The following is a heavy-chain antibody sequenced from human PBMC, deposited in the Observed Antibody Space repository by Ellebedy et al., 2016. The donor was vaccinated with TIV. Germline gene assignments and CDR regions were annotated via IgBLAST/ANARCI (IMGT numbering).Heavy chain of an antibody. J-gene: IGHJ4*02. V-gene: IGHV1-24*01. CDR1: GYTLTELS. Sequence: ASVKVSCXVSGYTLTELSMHWVRQAPGKGLEWMGGFDPEDGETIYAQKFQGRATMTEDTSTDTAYMELSSLRSEDTAVYYCATSAHYDILTGYSYYFDYWGQGTLVTVSS. D-gene: IGHD3-9*01. CDR3: ATSAHYDILTGYSYYFDY. CDR2: FDPEDGET.